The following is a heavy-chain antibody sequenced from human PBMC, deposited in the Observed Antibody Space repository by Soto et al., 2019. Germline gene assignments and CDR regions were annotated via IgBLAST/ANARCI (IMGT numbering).Heavy chain of an antibody. J-gene: IGHJ4*02. CDR2: ISGSGNYT. D-gene: IGHD4-4*01. V-gene: IGHV3-21*01. CDR1: GFTFSTYS. Sequence: ESGGGLVKPGGSLRLSCAASGFTFSTYSVNWVRQAPGKGLEWVSSISGSGNYTHYADFLRGRFTISRDNAKTSLYLQMNSLRAEDTAVYYCAREGINNYNEYYFDSWGQGTVVTVSS. CDR3: AREGINNYNEYYFDS.